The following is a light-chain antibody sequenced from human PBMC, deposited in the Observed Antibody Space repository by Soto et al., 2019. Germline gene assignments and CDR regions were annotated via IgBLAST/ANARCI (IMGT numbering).Light chain of an antibody. J-gene: IGKJ1*01. Sequence: EIVMTQSPATLSVSPGERATLSCRASQSVSSNLAWYQQKPGQVPRLLIYGASTRATGIPARFSGSGSGTEFTRTLSSRQSEDFADNYGQQYKNWPPWTCGQGTKVENK. CDR2: GAS. CDR1: QSVSSN. CDR3: QQYKNWPPWT. V-gene: IGKV3-15*01.